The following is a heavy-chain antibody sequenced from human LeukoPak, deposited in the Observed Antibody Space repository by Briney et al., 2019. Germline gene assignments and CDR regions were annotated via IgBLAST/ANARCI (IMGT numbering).Heavy chain of an antibody. CDR1: GGSFSGYY. D-gene: IGHD3-16*01. CDR3: AREKIGTGTVLGKDYYYMDV. J-gene: IGHJ6*03. CDR2: INHSGST. V-gene: IGHV4-34*01. Sequence: PSEILSLTCAVYGGSFSGYYWSWIRQPPGKGLEWIGEINHSGSTNYNPSLKSRVTISVDTSKNQFSLKLSSVTAADTAMYYCAREKIGTGTVLGKDYYYMDVWGKGTTVTVSS.